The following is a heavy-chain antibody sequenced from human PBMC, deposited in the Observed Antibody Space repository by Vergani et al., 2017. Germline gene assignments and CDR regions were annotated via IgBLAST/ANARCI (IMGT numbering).Heavy chain of an antibody. CDR2: ISYDGSNK. CDR3: AKGPCSCGSCYYFGY. D-gene: IGHD2-15*01. V-gene: IGHV3-30*18. J-gene: IGHJ4*02. Sequence: QVQLVESGGGVVQPGRSLRLSCAASGFTFSSYCMHWVRQAPGKGLEWVAVISYDGSNKYYADSVKGRFTISRDNSKNTLYLQMNSLRAEDTAVYYCAKGPCSCGSCYYFGYWGQGSLVTVSS. CDR1: GFTFSSYC.